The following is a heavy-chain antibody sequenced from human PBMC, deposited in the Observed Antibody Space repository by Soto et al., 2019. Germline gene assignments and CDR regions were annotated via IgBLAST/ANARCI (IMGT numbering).Heavy chain of an antibody. D-gene: IGHD4-17*01. CDR3: AKDADNDDYGVFDV. J-gene: IGHJ3*01. V-gene: IGHV3-23*01. Sequence: EVQLLESGGGLVQPGGSLRLSCAASGFIFTNYALSWVRQAPGKGLEWVAGVSGSGRSSYYADSVKARFTVSRDNSRSTLYLQMSSLRAEDSAIYYCAKDADNDDYGVFDVWGQGTLVTVSS. CDR2: VSGSGRSS. CDR1: GFIFTNYA.